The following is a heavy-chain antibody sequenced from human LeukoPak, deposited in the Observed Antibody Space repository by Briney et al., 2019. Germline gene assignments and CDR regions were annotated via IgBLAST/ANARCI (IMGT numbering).Heavy chain of an antibody. D-gene: IGHD3-16*02. Sequence: SETLSLTCTVSGGSISSYYWSWIRQAAGKGLEWIGRIYTSGSTNYNPSLKSRVTMSVDTSKNQFSLKLSSVTAADTAVYYCAREVITFGGVIVIPAEYYFDYWGQGTLVTVSS. V-gene: IGHV4-4*07. J-gene: IGHJ4*02. CDR3: AREVITFGGVIVIPAEYYFDY. CDR2: IYTSGST. CDR1: GGSISSYY.